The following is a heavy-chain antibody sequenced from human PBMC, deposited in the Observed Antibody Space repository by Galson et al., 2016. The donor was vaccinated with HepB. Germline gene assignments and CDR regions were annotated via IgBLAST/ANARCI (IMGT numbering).Heavy chain of an antibody. CDR1: GFNFNIFS. CDR2: MSYDGTEK. J-gene: IGHJ4*02. D-gene: IGHD5-12*01. V-gene: IGHV3-30*04. Sequence: SLRLSCAASGFNFNIFSIHWVRQAPGKGLEWVAVMSYDGTEKYYADSVKGRFTISRDNAKSTLYLQMNSLRAEDTALYYCARTDREWLRLGGAFWGYFDYWGQGTLVTVSS. CDR3: ARTDREWLRLGGAFWGYFDY.